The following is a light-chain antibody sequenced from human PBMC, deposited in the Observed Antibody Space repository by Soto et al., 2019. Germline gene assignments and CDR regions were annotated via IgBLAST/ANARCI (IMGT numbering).Light chain of an antibody. CDR3: QLYGGSPLVT. CDR2: GAS. J-gene: IGKJ4*01. CDR1: QSISSGY. V-gene: IGKV3-20*01. Sequence: ETVLTQSPGTLSLSPGERATLSCRASQSISSGYLAWYQQRPGQAPRLLISGASSRATGIPDRFSGTGSGTDFTLTISRLEPEDFAVYYCQLYGGSPLVTFGGGTKVEIK.